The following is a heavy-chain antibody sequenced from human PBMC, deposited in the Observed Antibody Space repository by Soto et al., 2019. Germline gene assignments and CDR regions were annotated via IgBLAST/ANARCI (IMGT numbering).Heavy chain of an antibody. CDR1: GGSISSYY. CDR2: IYTSGST. CDR3: ARGEYSYGYNWLDP. J-gene: IGHJ5*02. D-gene: IGHD5-18*01. Sequence: PSETLSLTCTVSGGSISSYYWSWIRQPAGKGLEWIGRIYTSGSTNYNPSLKSRVTMSVDTSKNQFSLKLSSVTAADTAVYYCARGEYSYGYNWLDPWGQGTMVTVYS. V-gene: IGHV4-4*07.